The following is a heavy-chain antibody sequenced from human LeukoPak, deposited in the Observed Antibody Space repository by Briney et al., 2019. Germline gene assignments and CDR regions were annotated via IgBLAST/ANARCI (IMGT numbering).Heavy chain of an antibody. CDR1: GYSFTSYW. Sequence: GESLKISCKGSGYSFTSYWNGWVRQMPGKGLEWMGIIYPGDCDTRFSPSFQGQVTISPDQSINHAFLQWGSLKASDHGMIYCWRRGGNYGDLYAFVIWGEGAMLSVCS. CDR2: IYPGDCDT. V-gene: IGHV5-51*01. J-gene: IGHJ3*02. D-gene: IGHD4-17*01. CDR3: WRRGGNYGDLYAFVI.